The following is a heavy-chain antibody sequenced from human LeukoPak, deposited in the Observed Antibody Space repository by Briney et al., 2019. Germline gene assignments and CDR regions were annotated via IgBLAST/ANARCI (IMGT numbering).Heavy chain of an antibody. CDR1: GDFITAYY. CDR2: VYYTGST. D-gene: IGHD7-27*01. V-gene: IGHV4-59*01. Sequence: PSETLSLTCTVSGDFITAYYWSWIRQPPGKGLEWIGYVYYTGSTEYNPSLRSRVTISQDLSKHQFSLNLTSVTAADTAVYHCASNTGTVFDYWGQGALVTVSS. J-gene: IGHJ4*02. CDR3: ASNTGTVFDY.